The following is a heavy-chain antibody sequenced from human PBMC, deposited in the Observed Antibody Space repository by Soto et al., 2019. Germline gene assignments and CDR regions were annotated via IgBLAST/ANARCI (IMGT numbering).Heavy chain of an antibody. CDR2: ISGSAGST. CDR1: GFTFRDYV. J-gene: IGHJ6*02. Sequence: EVQLLESGGGLVQPGGSPRLSCAASGFTFRDYVMSWVRQAPGKGLEWVAAISGSAGSTYYADSVEGRFTISRDNSDNTLYLKMSSLRADDTAVYYCARFSDDSYYYGLDVWGQGTTVTVSS. CDR3: ARFSDDSYYYGLDV. V-gene: IGHV3-23*01.